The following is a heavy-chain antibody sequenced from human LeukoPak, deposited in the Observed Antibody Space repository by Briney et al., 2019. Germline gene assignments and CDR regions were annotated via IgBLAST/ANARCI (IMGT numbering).Heavy chain of an antibody. Sequence: KPSETLSLTCTVSGGSISSYYWSWIRQPPGEGLEWIGYIYYSGSTNYNPSLKSRVTISVDTSKNQFSLKLSSVTAADTAVYYCARGTKGGIVGATGAFDIWGQGTMVTVSS. V-gene: IGHV4-59*01. CDR1: GGSISSYY. D-gene: IGHD1-26*01. CDR2: IYYSGST. CDR3: ARGTKGGIVGATGAFDI. J-gene: IGHJ3*02.